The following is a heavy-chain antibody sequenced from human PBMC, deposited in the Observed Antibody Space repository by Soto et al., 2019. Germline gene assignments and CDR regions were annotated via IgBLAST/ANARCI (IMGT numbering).Heavy chain of an antibody. J-gene: IGHJ4*02. CDR1: GFTFRSHR. CDR2: IDTDGGGT. CDR3: ATVFDV. V-gene: IGHV3-74*01. Sequence: EVQLVESGGXLVQPGGSLXVSCAASGFTFRSHRIHWVRQAPGKGLEWVSRIDTDGGGTSYADSVKGRFTISTDNAENTVYLQMNGLRVEDTAVYYCATVFDVWGQGTLVTVSS. D-gene: IGHD4-17*01.